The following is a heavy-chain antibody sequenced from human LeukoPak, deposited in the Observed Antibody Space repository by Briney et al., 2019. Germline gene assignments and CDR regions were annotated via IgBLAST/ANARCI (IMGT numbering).Heavy chain of an antibody. D-gene: IGHD2-2*01. Sequence: SQTLSLTCAISGDSVSSNSAACNWIRQSPSRGLEWLGRTYYRSKWYNDYAVSVKSRITINPDTSKNQFSLQLNSVTPEDTAVYYCALGYCSSTSCYWFDPWGQGTLVTVSS. CDR2: TYYRSKWYN. CDR3: ALGYCSSTSCYWFDP. J-gene: IGHJ5*02. V-gene: IGHV6-1*01. CDR1: GDSVSSNSAA.